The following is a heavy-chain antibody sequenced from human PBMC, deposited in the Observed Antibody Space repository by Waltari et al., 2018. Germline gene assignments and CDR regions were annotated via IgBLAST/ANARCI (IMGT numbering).Heavy chain of an antibody. D-gene: IGHD5-12*01. CDR3: ARDGSPGPYAFDI. Sequence: QVQLQESGPGLVKPSETLSLTCPVSGGSISSYYWSWIRQPPGKGLEWIGYIYYSGSTNYNPSLKSRVTISVDTSKNQFSLKLSSVTAADTAVYYCARDGSPGPYAFDIWGQGTMVTVSS. CDR1: GGSISSYY. J-gene: IGHJ3*02. CDR2: IYYSGST. V-gene: IGHV4-59*01.